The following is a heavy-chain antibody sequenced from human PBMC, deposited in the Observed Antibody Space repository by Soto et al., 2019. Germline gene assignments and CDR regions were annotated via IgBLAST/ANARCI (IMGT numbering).Heavy chain of an antibody. CDR2: IYYSGST. CDR1: GGSVSSGCYY. J-gene: IGHJ6*03. CDR3: ARIPILTGYYYYYYYMDV. Sequence: PSETLSLTCTVSGGSVSSGCYYWSWIRQPPGKGLEWIGYIYYSGSTNYNPSLKSRVTISVDTSKNQFSLKLSSVTAADTAVYYCARIPILTGYYYYYYYMDVWGKGTTVTVSS. D-gene: IGHD3-9*01. V-gene: IGHV4-61*01.